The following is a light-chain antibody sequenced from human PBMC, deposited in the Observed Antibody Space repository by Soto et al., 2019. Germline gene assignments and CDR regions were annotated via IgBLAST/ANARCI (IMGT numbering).Light chain of an antibody. Sequence: QSALTQPASVSGSPGQSITISCTGSSSDVGAYDYVSWYQQHPGKAPQLMIYDVNNRPSGVSNRFSGSKSGNKASLTISGLQAEDEADYYCSSSTTISTLRLVFGTGTKLTGL. J-gene: IGLJ1*01. CDR1: SSDVGAYDY. V-gene: IGLV2-14*01. CDR3: SSSTTISTLRLV. CDR2: DVN.